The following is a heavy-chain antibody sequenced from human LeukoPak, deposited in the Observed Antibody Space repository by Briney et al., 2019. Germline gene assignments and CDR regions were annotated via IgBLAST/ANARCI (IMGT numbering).Heavy chain of an antibody. J-gene: IGHJ6*03. CDR1: GGSFSGYY. CDR2: INHSGST. CDR3: ARGIAVAGAYYYYYYMDV. Sequence: SETLSLTCAVYGGSFSGYYWSWIRQPPGKGREWIGEINHSGSTNYNPSLKSRVTISVDTSKNQFSLKLSSVTAADTAVYYCARGIAVAGAYYYYYYMDVWGKGTTVTVSS. V-gene: IGHV4-34*01. D-gene: IGHD6-19*01.